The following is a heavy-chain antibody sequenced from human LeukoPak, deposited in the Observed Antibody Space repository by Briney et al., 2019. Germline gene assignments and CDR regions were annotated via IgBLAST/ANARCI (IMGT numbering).Heavy chain of an antibody. V-gene: IGHV3-23*01. CDR3: AKDPPSCRGYSCGYYFDY. CDR1: GFTFSSYA. CDR2: ISGSGGST. Sequence: PGGSLRLSCAASGFTFSSYAMSWVRQAPGKGLEWVSAISGSGGSTYYADSVKGRFTISRDNSENTLYLQMNSLRAEDTAVYYCAKDPPSCRGYSCGYYFDYWGQGTLVTVSS. J-gene: IGHJ4*02. D-gene: IGHD5-18*01.